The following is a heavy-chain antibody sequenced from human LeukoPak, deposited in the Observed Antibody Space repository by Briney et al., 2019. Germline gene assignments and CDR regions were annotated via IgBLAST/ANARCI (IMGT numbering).Heavy chain of an antibody. J-gene: IGHJ5*02. V-gene: IGHV1-2*02. CDR3: ARGIAITICGVKINWYDP. CDR1: GYTLTDYS. Sequence: ASVKVSCKASGYTLTDYSMHWVRQAPGQGLEWMGWINPNSGATKYAQKFQGRITMTRDTSLRTAYMELSRLRSVATARYYCARGIAITICGVKINWYDPWGQGTLVTDSS. CDR2: INPNSGAT. D-gene: IGHD3-3*01.